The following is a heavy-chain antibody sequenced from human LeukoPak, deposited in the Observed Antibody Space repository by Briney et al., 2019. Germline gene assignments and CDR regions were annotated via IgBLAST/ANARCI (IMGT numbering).Heavy chain of an antibody. Sequence: SETLSLTCAVYGGSFSAYYWTWIRQPPGKGLEWIGEINHSGSSNYNSSLRSRVTISVDTSYKQFSLRLSSVTAADTAVYYCAPRGDIEHSYVYGKWFDPWGQGTWVIVSS. D-gene: IGHD5-18*01. CDR1: GGSFSAYY. CDR3: APRGDIEHSYVYGKWFDP. CDR2: INHSGSS. V-gene: IGHV4-34*01. J-gene: IGHJ5*02.